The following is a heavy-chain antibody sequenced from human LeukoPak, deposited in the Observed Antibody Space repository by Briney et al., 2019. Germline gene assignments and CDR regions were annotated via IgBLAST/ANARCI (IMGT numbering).Heavy chain of an antibody. CDR3: ARLANERSFYYYYYMDV. CDR1: GGSISTYY. CDR2: IYYSGNT. D-gene: IGHD5-24*01. J-gene: IGHJ6*03. V-gene: IGHV4-59*12. Sequence: SETLSLTCTVSGGSISTYYWSWIRQPPGKGLEWIGYIYYSGNTNYNPSLKSRVTISVDTSKKQFSLKLSSVTAADTAVYYCARLANERSFYYYYYMDVWGKGTTVTVSS.